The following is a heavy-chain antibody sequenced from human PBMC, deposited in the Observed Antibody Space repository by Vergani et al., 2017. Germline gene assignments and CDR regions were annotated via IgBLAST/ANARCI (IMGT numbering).Heavy chain of an antibody. D-gene: IGHD1-14*01. CDR3: AGDVVSRLVTGITCWFDP. Sequence: QVQLQESGPGLVKPSETLSLTCTVSGGSISSYYWSWIRQPPGKRLEWIGSIYYSGSTTYNPSLKSRVTISVDTSKNQFSLKLSSVTAADTAVYSCAGDVVSRLVTGITCWFDPWGQGTLVTVSS. CDR2: IYYSGST. CDR1: GGSISSYY. V-gene: IGHV4-59*01. J-gene: IGHJ5*02.